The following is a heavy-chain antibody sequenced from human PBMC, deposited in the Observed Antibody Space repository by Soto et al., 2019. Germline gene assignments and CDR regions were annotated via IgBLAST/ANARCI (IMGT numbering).Heavy chain of an antibody. CDR1: GGSISSGDYY. Sequence: SETLSLTWTVSGGSISSGDYYWSWIRQPPGKGLECIGYIYYSGSAYYNPSLKSRVTISVDTSKNQFSLKLSSVTAEDTAVYYCVKDSFRDGYNYYFDYRGHGTLVTVSS. D-gene: IGHD5-12*01. CDR3: VKDSFRDGYNYYFDY. CDR2: IYYSGSA. J-gene: IGHJ4*01. V-gene: IGHV4-30-4*01.